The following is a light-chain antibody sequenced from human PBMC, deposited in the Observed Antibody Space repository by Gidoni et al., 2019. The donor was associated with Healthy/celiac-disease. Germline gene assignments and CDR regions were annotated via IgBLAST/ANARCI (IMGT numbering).Light chain of an antibody. CDR2: DAS. CDR3: QQRSNWPPLT. J-gene: IGKJ4*01. Sequence: EIVLTQSPATLSLSPGERATLSCRASQRVSSYLAWYQQKPGQAPRLLIYDASNRATGIPARFSGNGSGTDFTLTISSLEPEDFAVYYCQQRSNWPPLTFGGGTKVEIK. V-gene: IGKV3-11*01. CDR1: QRVSSY.